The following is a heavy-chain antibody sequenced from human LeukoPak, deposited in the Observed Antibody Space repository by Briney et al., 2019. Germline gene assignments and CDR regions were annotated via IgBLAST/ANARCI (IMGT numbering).Heavy chain of an antibody. J-gene: IGHJ4*02. CDR3: AKEGYGDSHFDY. D-gene: IGHD4-17*01. CDR1: GFTFSSYS. Sequence: GGSLRLSCAASGFTFSSYSMNWVRQAPGQGLEWVSSISSSSSYIYYADSVKGRFTISRDNAKNSLYLQITSLRAENTAVYYCAKEGYGDSHFDYWGQGTLVTVSS. CDR2: ISSSSSYI. V-gene: IGHV3-21*01.